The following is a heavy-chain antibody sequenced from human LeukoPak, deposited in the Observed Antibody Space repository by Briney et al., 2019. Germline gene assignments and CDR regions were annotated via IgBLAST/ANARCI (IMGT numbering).Heavy chain of an antibody. V-gene: IGHV3-7*01. CDR3: ARACYYDSSGYCHDAFDM. CDR1: GFTFTSHW. J-gene: IGHJ3*02. CDR2: MRQDGSEK. Sequence: PGGSLRLSCVASGFTFTSHWMSWVRQAPGKGLEWVANMRQDGSEKYYVDSVKGRFTISRDNAKKSMHLQMNSLRAEDTAIYYCARACYYDSSGYCHDAFDMWGQGTKVTVSS. D-gene: IGHD3-22*01.